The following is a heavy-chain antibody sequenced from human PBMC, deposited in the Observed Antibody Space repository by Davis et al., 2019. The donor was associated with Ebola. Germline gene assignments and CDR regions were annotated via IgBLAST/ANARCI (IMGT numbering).Heavy chain of an antibody. D-gene: IGHD1/OR15-1a*01. V-gene: IGHV4-4*02. CDR3: ARVRTGPDGYFDY. CDR1: GDSISSSNW. CDR2: ISQSGST. J-gene: IGHJ4*02. Sequence: MPSETLSLTCAVSGDSISSSNWWSWVRQPPGKGLEWIGEISQSGSTNYNPSLKSRVTISVDKSKNQFSLKLTSVTAADTAVYYCARVRTGPDGYFDYWGQGILVTVSS.